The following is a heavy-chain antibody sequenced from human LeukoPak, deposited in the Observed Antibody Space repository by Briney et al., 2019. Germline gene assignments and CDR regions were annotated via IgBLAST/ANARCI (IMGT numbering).Heavy chain of an antibody. CDR3: ARTLAARHTSGYIDY. CDR2: IKEDGSEK. D-gene: IGHD3-22*01. V-gene: IGHV3-7*01. CDR1: GFTFSSYW. J-gene: IGHJ4*02. Sequence: GGSLRLSCAASGFTFSSYWMSWVRQAPGKGLEWVANIKEDGSEKYYVDSVKGRFTISRDNGKNSLYLQMNSLRAEDTAVYYCARTLAARHTSGYIDYWGQGTLVTVSS.